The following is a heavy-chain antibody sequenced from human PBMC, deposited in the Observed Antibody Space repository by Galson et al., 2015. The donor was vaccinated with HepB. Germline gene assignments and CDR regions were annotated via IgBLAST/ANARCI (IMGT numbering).Heavy chain of an antibody. D-gene: IGHD5-18*01. V-gene: IGHV3-23*01. CDR3: AKPPTSIQLRAPSSPTSFDY. Sequence: SLRLSCAASGFTFSSYAMSWVRQAPGKGLEWVSAISGSGGSTYYADSVKGRFTISRDNSKNTLYLQMNSLRAEDTAVYYCAKPPTSIQLRAPSSPTSFDYWGQGTLVTVSS. CDR2: ISGSGGST. CDR1: GFTFSSYA. J-gene: IGHJ4*02.